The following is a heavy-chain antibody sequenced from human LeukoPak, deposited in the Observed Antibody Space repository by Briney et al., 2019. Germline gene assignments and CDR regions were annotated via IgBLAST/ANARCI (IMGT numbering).Heavy chain of an antibody. CDR2: IDAEGSGT. V-gene: IGHV3-74*01. CDR3: ARGSGEGATDY. Sequence: PGGSLRLSCAASGFTFSSHWMHWVRQAPGKGLVWVSRIDAEGSGTTYVGSVKGRFTISRDNAKSTLYLQMYSLRAEDTAVYYCARGSGEGATDYWGQGTLVTVSS. CDR1: GFTFSSHW. D-gene: IGHD1-26*01. J-gene: IGHJ4*02.